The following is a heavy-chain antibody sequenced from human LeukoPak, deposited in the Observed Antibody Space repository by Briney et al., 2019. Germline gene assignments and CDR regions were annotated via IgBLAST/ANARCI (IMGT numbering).Heavy chain of an antibody. CDR2: ISGSGGST. CDR3: AKGGDIVVVVAPYFDY. J-gene: IGHJ4*02. Sequence: GGSLRLSCAASGFTFSSYAMSWVRQAPGKGPEWVSAISGSGGSTYYADSVKGRFTISRDNSKNTLYLQMNSLRAEDTAVYYCAKGGDIVVVVAPYFDYWGQGTLVTVSS. V-gene: IGHV3-23*01. D-gene: IGHD2-15*01. CDR1: GFTFSSYA.